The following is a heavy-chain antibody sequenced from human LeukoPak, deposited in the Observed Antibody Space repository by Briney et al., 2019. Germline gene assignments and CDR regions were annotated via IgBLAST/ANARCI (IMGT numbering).Heavy chain of an antibody. CDR3: ARSYSSGWYLFDY. Sequence: SETLSLTCTVSGGSISSYFWSWIRQPPGKGLEWIGYIFYSGSTNYNPSLKSRVAISVDTSKNQFSLKLSSVTAADTAVYYCARSYSSGWYLFDYWGQGTLVTVSS. J-gene: IGHJ4*02. CDR1: GGSISSYF. CDR2: IFYSGST. D-gene: IGHD6-19*01. V-gene: IGHV4-59*01.